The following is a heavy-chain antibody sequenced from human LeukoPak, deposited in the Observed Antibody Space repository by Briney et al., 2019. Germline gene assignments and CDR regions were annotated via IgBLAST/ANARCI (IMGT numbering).Heavy chain of an antibody. CDR3: ARDRGWRSSGYYLYHFDY. J-gene: IGHJ4*02. D-gene: IGHD3-22*01. CDR2: IKHNGGEK. CDR1: GXTFTDYF. V-gene: IGHV3-7*01. Sequence: LRLSXVASGXTFTDYFMSWVRQAPGKGLEWVASIKHNGGEKYYVDSVKGRFTISRDNAKNSLYLEMSSLRVEDTAVYYCARDRGWRSSGYYLYHFDYWGQGTLVTFAS.